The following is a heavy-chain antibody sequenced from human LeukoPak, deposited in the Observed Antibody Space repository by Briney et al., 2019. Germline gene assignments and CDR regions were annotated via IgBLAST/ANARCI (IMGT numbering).Heavy chain of an antibody. CDR1: GFTFSSYS. CDR2: IWYDGSNK. Sequence: GGSLRLSCAASGFTFSSYSMHWVRQAPGKGLEWVAVIWYDGSNKYYADSVKGRFTISRDNSKNTLYLQMNSLRAEDTAVYYCASSIAAAGTFDYWGQGTLVTVSS. CDR3: ASSIAAAGTFDY. J-gene: IGHJ4*02. V-gene: IGHV3-33*08. D-gene: IGHD6-13*01.